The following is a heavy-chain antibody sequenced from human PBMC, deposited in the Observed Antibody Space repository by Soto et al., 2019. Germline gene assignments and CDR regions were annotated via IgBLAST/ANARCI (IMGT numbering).Heavy chain of an antibody. CDR3: ARVREMATIVDY. CDR1: GGSISNYH. J-gene: IGHJ4*02. D-gene: IGHD5-12*01. V-gene: IGHV4-59*01. Sequence: SETLSLTCTVSGGSISNYHWSWIRQPPGKGLEWIGYIHSSGSTNYNPSLKSRVTISVDTSKNQFSLKLSSVTAAVTAVYYCARVREMATIVDYWGQGTLVTVSS. CDR2: IHSSGST.